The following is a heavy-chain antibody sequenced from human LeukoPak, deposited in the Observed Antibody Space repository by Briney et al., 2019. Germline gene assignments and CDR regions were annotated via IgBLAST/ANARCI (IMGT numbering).Heavy chain of an antibody. V-gene: IGHV3-20*04. Sequence: GGSLRLSCAASGFTFDDYGMSWVRQAPGKGLEWVSGINWNGGSTGYADSVKGRFTISRDNAKNSLYLQMNSLRAEDTALYYCARGTVPTSRYYYYYMDVWGKGTTVTVSS. CDR2: INWNGGST. CDR3: ARGTVPTSRYYYYYMDV. CDR1: GFTFDDYG. D-gene: IGHD4-17*01. J-gene: IGHJ6*03.